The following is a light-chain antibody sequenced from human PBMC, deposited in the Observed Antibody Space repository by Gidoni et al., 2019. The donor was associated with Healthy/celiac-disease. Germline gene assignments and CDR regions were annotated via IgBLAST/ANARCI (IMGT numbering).Light chain of an antibody. CDR2: DAS. V-gene: IGKV3-11*01. CDR1: QSVSSY. CDR3: QQRSNWPPT. J-gene: IGKJ4*01. Sequence: EIVLTQSPATLSLSPGERATLSCRASQSVSSYLAWYQQKPGQAPRLLIYDASHRATGIPARFSGSGSGTDFTLTISSLEPEDFAVYYCQQRSNWPPTFGGXTKVEIK.